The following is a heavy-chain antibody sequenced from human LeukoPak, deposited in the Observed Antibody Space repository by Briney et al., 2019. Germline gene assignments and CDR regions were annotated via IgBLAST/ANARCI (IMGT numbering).Heavy chain of an antibody. CDR2: FDPEDGET. CDR3: ATVGSRDSSVPFDY. J-gene: IGHJ4*02. CDR1: GYTLTELS. D-gene: IGHD3-22*01. V-gene: IGHV1-24*01. Sequence: ASVKVSCKVSGYTLTELSMHWVRQAPGEGLEWMGGFDPEDGETIYAQKFQGRVTMTEDTSTDTAYMELSSLRSEDTAVYYCATVGSRDSSVPFDYWGQGTLVTVSS.